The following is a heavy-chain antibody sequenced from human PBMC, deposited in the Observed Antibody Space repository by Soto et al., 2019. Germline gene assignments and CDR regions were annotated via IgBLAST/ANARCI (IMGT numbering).Heavy chain of an antibody. CDR1: GGSISSYY. CDR2: IYYSGST. D-gene: IGHD5-18*01. V-gene: IGHV4-59*06. CDR3: TRGYSSVEYDY. J-gene: IGHJ4*02. Sequence: QVQLQESGPGLVKPSETLSLTCTVSGGSISSYYWSWIRQPPGKGLEWIGYIYYSGSTYYNPSLKSRVTISVDTSKNQFSLKLSSVTAADTAVYYCTRGYSSVEYDYWGQGTLVTVSS.